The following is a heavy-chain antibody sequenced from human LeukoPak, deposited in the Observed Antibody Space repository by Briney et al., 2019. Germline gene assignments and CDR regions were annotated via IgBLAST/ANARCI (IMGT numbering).Heavy chain of an antibody. D-gene: IGHD3-16*02. J-gene: IGHJ5*02. V-gene: IGHV1-8*02. CDR1: GGTFSSYA. CDR3: ARGVGYSRFDP. CDR2: MNPNSGNT. Sequence: GASVKVSCKASGGTFSSYAISWVRQAPGQGLEWMGWMNPNSGNTGYAQKFQGRVTMTRNTSISTAYMELSSLRSEDTAAYYCARGVGYSRFDPWGQGTLVTVSS.